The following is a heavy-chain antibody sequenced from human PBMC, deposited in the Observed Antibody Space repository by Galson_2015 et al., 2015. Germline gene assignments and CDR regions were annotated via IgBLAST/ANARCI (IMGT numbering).Heavy chain of an antibody. J-gene: IGHJ4*02. D-gene: IGHD7-27*01. V-gene: IGHV3-23*01. CDR2: ISGSGDIT. CDR1: GFTFCTYA. CDR3: VPQGGTGEVHQSFDY. Sequence: ALRLSRAASGFTFCTYAVNWVRQAPGKGLGWGSSISGSGDITYYADSVKGRFTISRDNSKNTLNLQMNSLRGEDTAIYYCVPQGGTGEVHQSFDYWGQGTLVTVSS.